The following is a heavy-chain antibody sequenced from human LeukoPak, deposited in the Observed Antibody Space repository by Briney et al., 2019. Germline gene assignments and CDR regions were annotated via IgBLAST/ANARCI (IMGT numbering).Heavy chain of an antibody. CDR2: INSDGTTT. CDR3: SRDLAY. CDR1: GISSYW. V-gene: IGHV3-74*01. Sequence: GGSLRLSCAASGISSYWMYWVRQVPGKGLVWVSRINSDGTTTSYADSVKGRFTISRDNAKNTLHLQMNSLRVEDTAVYYCSRDLAYWGQGTLVTVSS. J-gene: IGHJ4*02.